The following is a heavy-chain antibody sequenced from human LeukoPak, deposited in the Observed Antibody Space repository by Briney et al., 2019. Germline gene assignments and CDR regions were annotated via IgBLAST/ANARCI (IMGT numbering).Heavy chain of an antibody. Sequence: PSETLSLTCAVYGGSFSGYYWSWIRPPPGKGLEWIGEINHSGSTNYNPSLKSRVTVSVDTSKNQFSLKLSSVTAADTAVYYCARGLGIAAAQWGQGTLVTVSS. CDR2: INHSGST. CDR3: ARGLGIAAAQ. D-gene: IGHD6-13*01. CDR1: GGSFSGYY. V-gene: IGHV4-34*01. J-gene: IGHJ1*01.